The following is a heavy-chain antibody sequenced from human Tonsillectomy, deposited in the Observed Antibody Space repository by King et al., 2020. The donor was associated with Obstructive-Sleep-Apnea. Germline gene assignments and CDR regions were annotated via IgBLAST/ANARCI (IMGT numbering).Heavy chain of an antibody. J-gene: IGHJ6*02. D-gene: IGHD6-13*01. CDR2: ISSSSSTI. CDR3: ARDTSSAAGPQHNPRVVDYYYYGMDV. Sequence: VQLVESGGGLVQPGGSLRLSCAASGFTFSSYSMNWVRQAPGKGLEWVSYISSSSSTIYYADSVKGRFTISRDNAKNSLYLQMNSLRAEDTAVYYCARDTSSAAGPQHNPRVVDYYYYGMDVWGQGTTVTVSS. CDR1: GFTFSSYS. V-gene: IGHV3-48*04.